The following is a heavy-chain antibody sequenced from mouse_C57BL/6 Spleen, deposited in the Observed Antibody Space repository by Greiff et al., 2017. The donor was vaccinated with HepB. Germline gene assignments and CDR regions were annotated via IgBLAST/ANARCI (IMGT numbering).Heavy chain of an antibody. J-gene: IGHJ3*01. V-gene: IGHV1-61*01. Sequence: QVQLQQPGAELVRPGSSVKLSCKASGYTFTSYWMDWVKQRPGQGLEWIGNIYPSDSETHYNQKFKDKATLTVDKSSSTAYMQLSSLTSEDSAVYYCARSIYYDPGRFAYWGQGTLVTVSA. CDR3: ARSIYYDPGRFAY. CDR1: GYTFTSYW. CDR2: IYPSDSET. D-gene: IGHD2-4*01.